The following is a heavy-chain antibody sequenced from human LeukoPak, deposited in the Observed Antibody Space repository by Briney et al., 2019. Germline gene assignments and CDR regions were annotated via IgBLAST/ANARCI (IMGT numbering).Heavy chain of an antibody. V-gene: IGHV1-18*01. J-gene: IGHJ5*02. D-gene: IGHD2-8*02. CDR2: ISAYNGNT. CDR1: GYTFTSYG. CDR3: ARDREYSTGRHSFDP. Sequence: ASVKVSCKASGYTFTSYGISWLRQAPGQGLEWLGWISAYNGNTNYAQNLQGRVTLTTDTSTSTAYMELRSLRSDDTAVYYCARDREYSTGRHSFDPWGQGTLVTVSS.